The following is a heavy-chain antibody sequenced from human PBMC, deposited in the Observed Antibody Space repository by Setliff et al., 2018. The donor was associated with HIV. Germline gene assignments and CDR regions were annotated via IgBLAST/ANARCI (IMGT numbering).Heavy chain of an antibody. CDR2: ISYTGST. J-gene: IGHJ6*04. Sequence: PSETLSLTCTVSGGSISSGSYFWGWIRQPPGKGLEWIGSISYTGSTYYNPSLRGRVTIIVDTSNNQVSLKLWFVTAADTAVYYCVRPGSYDFWGKMDVWGKGTTVTVSS. D-gene: IGHD3-3*01. CDR3: VRPGSYDFWGKMDV. V-gene: IGHV4-39*01. CDR1: GGSISSGSYF.